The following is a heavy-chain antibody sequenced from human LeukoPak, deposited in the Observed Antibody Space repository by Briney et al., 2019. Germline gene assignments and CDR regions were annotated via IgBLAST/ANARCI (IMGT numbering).Heavy chain of an antibody. Sequence: GGSLRLSCAASGFTFSSYGMSWVRQAPGKGLEWVSAISGSGGSTYYADSVKGRFTISRDNSKNTLYLQMNSLRAEDTAVYYCARNYDSSGYYFYYYYMDVWGKGTTVTISS. D-gene: IGHD3-22*01. CDR3: ARNYDSSGYYFYYYYMDV. CDR1: GFTFSSYG. J-gene: IGHJ6*03. CDR2: ISGSGGST. V-gene: IGHV3-23*01.